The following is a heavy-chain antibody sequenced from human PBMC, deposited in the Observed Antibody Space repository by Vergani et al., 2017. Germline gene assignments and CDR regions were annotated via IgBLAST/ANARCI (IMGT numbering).Heavy chain of an antibody. CDR1: GFTFSDCS. D-gene: IGHD6-19*01. J-gene: IGHJ4*02. CDR3: VRDSSPVPYGQCDY. Sequence: VQLVESGGGLVKPGGSLRLSCAASGFTFSDCSMSWVRQAPGKGLEWVAFIGSSCPYINYADSVKGRFTISRDQSNNTLYLQMNSLRPEETAVYYCVRDSSPVPYGQCDYLGQGTMVTVSS. CDR2: IGSSCPYI. V-gene: IGHV3-21*01.